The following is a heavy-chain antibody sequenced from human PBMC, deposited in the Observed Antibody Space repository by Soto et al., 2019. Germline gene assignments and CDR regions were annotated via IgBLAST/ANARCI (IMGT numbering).Heavy chain of an antibody. CDR1: GFTFSSYW. CDR3: ARDEARPLGY. J-gene: IGHJ4*02. CDR2: IKPDGSEK. D-gene: IGHD6-6*01. V-gene: IGHV3-7*01. Sequence: GGSLRLSCAASGFTFSSYWMSWVRQAPGKGLEWVANIKPDGSEKYYVDSVRGRFTISRDNVENSLNLQMNSLRAEDAALYYCARDEARPLGYWGQGALVTVSS.